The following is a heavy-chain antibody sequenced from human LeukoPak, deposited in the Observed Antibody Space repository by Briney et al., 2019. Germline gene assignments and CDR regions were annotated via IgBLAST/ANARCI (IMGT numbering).Heavy chain of an antibody. CDR3: ARVLTGGYWYFDL. CDR1: GGSISSGDYS. D-gene: IGHD7-27*01. Sequence: SETLSLTCAVSGGSISSGDYSWRWIRRPPGEGLEWIGYIYHSGSTYYDPSLKSRVTITLDRSKDQFSLKLSSVTAADTAVYYCARVLTGGYWYFDLWGRGTLVTVSS. V-gene: IGHV4-30-2*01. J-gene: IGHJ2*01. CDR2: IYHSGST.